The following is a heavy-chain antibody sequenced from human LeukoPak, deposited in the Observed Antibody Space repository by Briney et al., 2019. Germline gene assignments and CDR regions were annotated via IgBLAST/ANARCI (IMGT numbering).Heavy chain of an antibody. CDR2: IYTSGST. CDR3: ARGHYYDSSGQGGFDP. CDR1: GGSISSSSYY. V-gene: IGHV4-61*02. D-gene: IGHD3-22*01. Sequence: SETLSLTCTVSGGSISSSSYYWGWIRQPAGKGLEWIGRIYTSGSTNYNPSLKSRVTISVDTSKNQFSLKLSSVTAADTAVYYCARGHYYDSSGQGGFDPWGQGTLVTVSS. J-gene: IGHJ5*02.